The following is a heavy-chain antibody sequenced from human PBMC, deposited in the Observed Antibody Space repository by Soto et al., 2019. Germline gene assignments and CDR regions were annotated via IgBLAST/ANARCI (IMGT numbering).Heavy chain of an antibody. Sequence: KPSETLSLTCTVSGGSISSYYWSWIRQPAGKGLEWIGRIYTSGSTNYNPSLKSRVTMSVDTSKNQFSLKLSSVTAADTAVYYCARDPPRYCSGGSCYSLGLDYWGQGTLVTVSS. V-gene: IGHV4-4*07. CDR3: ARDPPRYCSGGSCYSLGLDY. CDR2: IYTSGST. J-gene: IGHJ4*02. D-gene: IGHD2-15*01. CDR1: GGSISSYY.